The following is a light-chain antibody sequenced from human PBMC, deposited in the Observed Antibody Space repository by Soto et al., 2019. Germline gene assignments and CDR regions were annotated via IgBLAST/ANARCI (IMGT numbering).Light chain of an antibody. CDR3: SSYTNINTRACV. V-gene: IGLV2-14*01. Sequence: QSALTQPASVSGSPGQSITISCTGTSGDIGSYNRVSWYQQHPGKAPKLIIYEVTDRPSGVSNRFSGSKSGNTASLTISGPQAEDEADYDCSSYTNINTRACVFGTGTKLTVL. CDR2: EVT. J-gene: IGLJ1*01. CDR1: SGDIGSYNR.